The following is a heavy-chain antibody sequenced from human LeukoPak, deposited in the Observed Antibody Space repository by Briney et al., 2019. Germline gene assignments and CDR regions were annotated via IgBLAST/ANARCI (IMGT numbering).Heavy chain of an antibody. Sequence: GGSLRLSCAASGFTFSSYGVHWVRQAPGKGLEWVAVISYDGSDKSYADSVKGRFTISRDNSKNTLFLQMNSLRAEDTAVYYCAKSHHYYDSSGYYSTGFDYWGQGTLVTVSS. CDR1: GFTFSSYG. J-gene: IGHJ4*02. CDR3: AKSHHYYDSSGYYSTGFDY. D-gene: IGHD3-22*01. CDR2: ISYDGSDK. V-gene: IGHV3-30*18.